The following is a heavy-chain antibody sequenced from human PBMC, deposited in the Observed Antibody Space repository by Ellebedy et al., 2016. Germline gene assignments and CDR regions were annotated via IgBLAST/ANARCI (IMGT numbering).Heavy chain of an antibody. CDR1: GFTLNNYA. D-gene: IGHD2-2*02. J-gene: IGHJ4*02. CDR2: ITGDTSTT. Sequence: GESLKISCAASGFTLNNYAMTWIRQAAGEGLEWVSAITGDTSTTYYADSVKGRFTISRDNAMNSLYLQMNSLRAEDTAVYYCARVGCASADCYTPQYWGQGTLVTVSS. V-gene: IGHV3-23*01. CDR3: ARVGCASADCYTPQY.